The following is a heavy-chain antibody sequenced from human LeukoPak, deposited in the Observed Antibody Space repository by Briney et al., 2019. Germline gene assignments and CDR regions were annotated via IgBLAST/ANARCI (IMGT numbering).Heavy chain of an antibody. CDR3: ARRPFGNGRRFTIFGVVTIYDAFDI. V-gene: IGHV4-34*01. CDR2: INHSGST. D-gene: IGHD3-3*01. CDR1: GGSFSGYY. J-gene: IGHJ3*02. Sequence: WETLSLTCAVYGGSFSGYYWSWIRQPPGKGLEWIGEINHSGSTNYNPSLKSRVTISVDTSKNQFSLKLSSVTAADTAVYYCARRPFGNGRRFTIFGVVTIYDAFDIWGQGTMLTVSS.